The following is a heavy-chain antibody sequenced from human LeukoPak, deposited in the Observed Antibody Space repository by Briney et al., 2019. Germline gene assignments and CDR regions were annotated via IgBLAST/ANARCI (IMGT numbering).Heavy chain of an antibody. J-gene: IGHJ6*03. CDR2: IYYSGST. CDR1: GGPISSSSYY. Sequence: SETLSLTCTVSGGPISSSSYYWGWIRQPPGKGLEWIGSIYYSGSTYYNPSLKSRVTISVDTSKNQFSLKLSSVTAADTAVYYCARDEVNYYMDVWGKGTTVTVSS. V-gene: IGHV4-39*07. CDR3: ARDEVNYYMDV.